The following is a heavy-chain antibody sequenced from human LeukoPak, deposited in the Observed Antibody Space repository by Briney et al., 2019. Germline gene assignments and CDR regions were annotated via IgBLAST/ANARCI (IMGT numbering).Heavy chain of an antibody. CDR3: ARGSVGWGSYRSGYYYGMDV. D-gene: IGHD3-16*02. CDR2: ISSSSSYI. J-gene: IGHJ6*02. V-gene: IGHV3-21*01. Sequence: GGSLRLSCAASGFTFSSYSMNWVRQAPGKGLEWVSSISSSSSYIYYADSVKGRFTISRDNAKNSLYLQMNSLRAEDTAVYYCARGSVGWGSYRSGYYYGMDVWGQGTTVTVSS. CDR1: GFTFSSYS.